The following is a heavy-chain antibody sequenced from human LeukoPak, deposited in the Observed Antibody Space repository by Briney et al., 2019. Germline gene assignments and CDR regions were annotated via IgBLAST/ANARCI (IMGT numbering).Heavy chain of an antibody. J-gene: IGHJ6*02. Sequence: GGSVRLSCAASGFAFSSYAMHWVRQAPGKGLEWVAVISYDGSNKYYADSVKGRFTISRDNSKNTLYLQMNSLRAEDTAVYYCARGGYGDYSSYYYGMDVWGQGTTVTVSS. CDR2: ISYDGSNK. D-gene: IGHD4-17*01. V-gene: IGHV3-30-3*01. CDR1: GFAFSSYA. CDR3: ARGGYGDYSSYYYGMDV.